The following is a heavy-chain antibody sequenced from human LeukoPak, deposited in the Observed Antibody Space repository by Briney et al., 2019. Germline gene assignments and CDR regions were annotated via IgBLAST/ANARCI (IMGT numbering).Heavy chain of an antibody. D-gene: IGHD3-10*01. CDR3: VRGWFGELLTS. J-gene: IGHJ5*02. CDR1: GFTFSSYW. V-gene: IGHV3-7*03. CDR2: IKQDGSEK. Sequence: GGSLRLSCAASGFTFSSYWMSWVRQAPGKGLEWVANIKQDGSEKYYVDSVKGRFTISRDNAKNSLYLQMHSLTAEDTAVYNCVRGWFGELLTSWGQGTLVSVSS.